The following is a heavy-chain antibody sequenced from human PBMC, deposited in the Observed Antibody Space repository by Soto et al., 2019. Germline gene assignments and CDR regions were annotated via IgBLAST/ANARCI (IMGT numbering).Heavy chain of an antibody. CDR2: ISYDGSNK. CDR3: ARADRNWNDEGWFDP. CDR1: GFTFSSYA. V-gene: IGHV3-30-3*01. D-gene: IGHD1-1*01. J-gene: IGHJ5*02. Sequence: QVQLVESGGGVVQPGRSLRLSCAASGFTFSSYAMHWVRQAPGKGLEWGAVISYDGSNKYYADSVKGRFTISRDNSKNTLYLQMNSLRAEDTAVYYCARADRNWNDEGWFDPWGQGTLVTVSS.